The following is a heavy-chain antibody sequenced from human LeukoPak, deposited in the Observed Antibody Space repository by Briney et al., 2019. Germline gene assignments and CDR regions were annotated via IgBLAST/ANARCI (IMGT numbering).Heavy chain of an antibody. Sequence: PSETLSLIYSVSGGSISTFYWSWIRQPPGKGLEWIGYIYYSGSTSYNPSLKSRVTISVDTSKNQFSLDLSSVTAADTAVYYCARHGIVDSSRKYYFDYWGQGTLVTVSS. CDR2: IYYSGST. V-gene: IGHV4-59*08. CDR1: GGSISTFY. D-gene: IGHD6-13*01. CDR3: ARHGIVDSSRKYYFDY. J-gene: IGHJ4*02.